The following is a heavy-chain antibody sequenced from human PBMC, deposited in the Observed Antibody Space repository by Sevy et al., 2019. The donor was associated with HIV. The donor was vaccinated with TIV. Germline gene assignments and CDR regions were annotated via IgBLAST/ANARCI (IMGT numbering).Heavy chain of an antibody. CDR1: GGSFSGYY. V-gene: IGHV4-34*01. CDR3: ARGHHNGDYVTTLGVDY. J-gene: IGHJ4*02. D-gene: IGHD4-17*01. Sequence: SETLSLTCAVYGGSFSGYYWSWIRQPPGKGLEWIGEINHSGSTNYNPSLKSRVTISVDTSKNQFSLKLSSVTAADTAVYYCARGHHNGDYVTTLGVDYWGQGTLVTVSS. CDR2: INHSGST.